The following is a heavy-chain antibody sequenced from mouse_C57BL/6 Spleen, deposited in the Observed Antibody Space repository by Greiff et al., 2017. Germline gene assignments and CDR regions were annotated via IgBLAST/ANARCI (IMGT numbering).Heavy chain of an antibody. D-gene: IGHD4-1*01. CDR1: GFSFNTYA. V-gene: IGHV10-1*01. J-gene: IGHJ1*03. Sequence: EVQRVESGGGLVQPKGSLKLSCAASGFSFNTYAMNWVRQAPGKGLEWVARIRSKSNNYATYYADSVKDRFTISRDDSESMLYLQMNNLKTEDTAVYYCVRQGGTGYFDVWGTGTTVTVSS. CDR3: VRQGGTGYFDV. CDR2: IRSKSNNYAT.